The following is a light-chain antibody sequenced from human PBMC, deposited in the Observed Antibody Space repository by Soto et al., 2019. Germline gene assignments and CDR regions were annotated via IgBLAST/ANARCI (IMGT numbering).Light chain of an antibody. V-gene: IGKV3-20*01. CDR2: GAS. CDR3: QQYGRSPPMT. Sequence: EIVMTQSPSTLSVXPXEXXTXXXIASQSVSIKLAWYQQKPGQAPRLLIYGASSRATGIPDRFSGSGSGTDFTLTISRLEPEDFAVYYCQQYGRSPPMTFGQGTRLEIK. CDR1: QSVSIK. J-gene: IGKJ5*01.